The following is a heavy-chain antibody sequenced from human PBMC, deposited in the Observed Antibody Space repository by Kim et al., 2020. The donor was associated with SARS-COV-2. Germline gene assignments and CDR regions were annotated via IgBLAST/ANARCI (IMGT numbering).Heavy chain of an antibody. V-gene: IGHV3-7*03. J-gene: IGHJ4*02. CDR1: GFTFSRFW. CDR2: INEDGHDK. D-gene: IGHD2-21*02. CDR3: ARDATRGGDNDC. Sequence: GGSLRLSCAASGFTFSRFWMSCVRQAPGKGLEWVANINEDGHDKYYVDAVKGRFTISRDNAKNSLYLQMNSLRAEDTAVYYCARDATRGGDNDCWGQGTL.